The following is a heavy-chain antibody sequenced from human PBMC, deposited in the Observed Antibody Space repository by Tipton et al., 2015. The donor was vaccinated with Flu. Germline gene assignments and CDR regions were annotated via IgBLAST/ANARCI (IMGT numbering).Heavy chain of an antibody. CDR1: GYTFTKYG. CDR3: AKDRTSTSRDYGLGIFDH. CDR2: IIGHNANT. J-gene: IGHJ5*02. V-gene: IGHV1-18*01. Sequence: QVQLVQSGAEVRKPGASVRVSCKASGYTFTKYGITWVRQAPGQGLEWMGWIIGHNANTKYSQEIQGRVTMTTDPYTSTAYMELRTLRSDDTAVYYCAKDRTSTSRDYGLGIFDHWGKGTLVTVSS. D-gene: IGHD4-17*01.